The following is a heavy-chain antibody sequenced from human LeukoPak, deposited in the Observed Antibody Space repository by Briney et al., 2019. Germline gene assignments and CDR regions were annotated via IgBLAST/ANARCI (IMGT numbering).Heavy chain of an antibody. J-gene: IGHJ4*02. CDR3: ARDPAIAAAGGGLDY. CDR2: INPSGGST. V-gene: IGHV1-46*01. CDR1: GYTFTSYY. Sequence: ASVKVSCKASGYTFTSYYMHRVRQAPGQGLEWMGIINPSGGSTSYAQKFQGRVTMTRDMSTSTVYMELSSLRSEDTAVYYCARDPAIAAAGGGLDYWGQGTLVTVSS. D-gene: IGHD6-13*01.